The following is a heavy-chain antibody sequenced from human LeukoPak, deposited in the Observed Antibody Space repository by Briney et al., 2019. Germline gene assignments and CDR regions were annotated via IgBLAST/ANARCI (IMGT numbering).Heavy chain of an antibody. CDR1: GFTFSSYA. CDR2: ISGSGGST. Sequence: GGSLRLSCAASGFTFSSYAMSWVRQAPGKGLEWVSAISGSGGSTYYADSVKGRFTISRDNSRNTLYLQMNSPRAEDAAVYYCAILPGYSSGWYEVNYWGQGTLVTVSS. CDR3: AILPGYSSGWYEVNY. V-gene: IGHV3-23*01. J-gene: IGHJ4*02. D-gene: IGHD6-13*01.